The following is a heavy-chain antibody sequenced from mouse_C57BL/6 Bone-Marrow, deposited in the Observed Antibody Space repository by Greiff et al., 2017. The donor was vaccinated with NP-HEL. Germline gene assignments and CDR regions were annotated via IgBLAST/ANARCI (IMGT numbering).Heavy chain of an antibody. CDR3: AREELLLNFDY. V-gene: IGHV1-59*01. D-gene: IGHD2-12*01. CDR2: IDPSDSYT. Sequence: VQLQQPGAELVRPGTSVKLSCKASGYTFTSYWMHWVKQRPGQGLEWIGVIDPSDSYTNYNQKFKGKATLTVDTSSSTAYMQLSSLTSEDSAVYYCAREELLLNFDYWGQGTTLTVSS. CDR1: GYTFTSYW. J-gene: IGHJ2*01.